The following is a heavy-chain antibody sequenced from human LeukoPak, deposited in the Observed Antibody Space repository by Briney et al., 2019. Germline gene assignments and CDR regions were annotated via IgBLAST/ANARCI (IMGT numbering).Heavy chain of an antibody. J-gene: IGHJ4*02. CDR2: MNPNSGNT. D-gene: IGHD3-22*01. V-gene: IGHV1-8*01. CDR1: GYTFTSYD. Sequence: ASVKVSCKASGYTFTSYDINWVRLATGQGLEWMGWMNPNSGNTGYAQKFQGRVTMTRNTSISTAYMELSSLRSEDTAVYYCARGQMDYYDSSDTDYWGQGTLVTVSS. CDR3: ARGQMDYYDSSDTDY.